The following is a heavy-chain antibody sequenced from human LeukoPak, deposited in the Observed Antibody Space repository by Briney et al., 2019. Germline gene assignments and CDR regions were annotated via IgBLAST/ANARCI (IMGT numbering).Heavy chain of an antibody. Sequence: SGGSLRLSCAASGFTFSTSAMHWVRQAPGKGLEWVAFTSFDESHKFYADSVEGRFTISRDNSKNTLFLQMHNLRVDDTAMYYCAVVAGRFPPDYWGQGTLVTVSS. J-gene: IGHJ4*02. CDR1: GFTFSTSA. CDR3: AVVAGRFPPDY. V-gene: IGHV3-30-3*01. CDR2: TSFDESHK. D-gene: IGHD6-19*01.